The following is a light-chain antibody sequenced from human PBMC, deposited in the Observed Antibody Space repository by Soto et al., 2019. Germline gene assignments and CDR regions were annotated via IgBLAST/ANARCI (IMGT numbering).Light chain of an antibody. J-gene: IGKJ4*01. CDR1: QSVHSN. V-gene: IGKV3-15*01. Sequence: EIVMTQSPATLSVSPGERATLSCRASQSVHSNLGWYQLKPGQAPRLLIYGASTRATGLPDRFRGSGSSTQFTLTIRRVHAEDVGLYYCQECNSWPLTFGGGTK. CDR2: GAS. CDR3: QECNSWPLT.